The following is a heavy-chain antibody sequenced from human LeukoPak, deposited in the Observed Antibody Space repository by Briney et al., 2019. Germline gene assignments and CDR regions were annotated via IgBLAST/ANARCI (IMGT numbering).Heavy chain of an antibody. CDR1: GFTFSRYA. V-gene: IGHV3-30*04. CDR3: ARVEEVDILTGYPSY. D-gene: IGHD3-9*01. CDR2: ISYDARKK. J-gene: IGHJ4*02. Sequence: GPLRLSCAASGFTFSRYAIHWVRQAPGKGLEWVAVISYDARKKYYADSVKGRFTISRDNSKNTLYLKISSLRVEDTAVYYCARVEEVDILTGYPSYWGQGTLVTVSS.